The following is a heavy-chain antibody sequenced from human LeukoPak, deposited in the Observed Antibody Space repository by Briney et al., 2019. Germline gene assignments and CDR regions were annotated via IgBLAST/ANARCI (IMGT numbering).Heavy chain of an antibody. D-gene: IGHD4-17*01. CDR2: IGTAGDT. V-gene: IGHV3-13*01. Sequence: GGSLRLSCAASGFTFSSYDMHWVRQATGKGLEWVSAIGTAGDTYYPGSVKGRFTISRENAKNSLYLQMNSLRAGDTAVYYCARVGTVTKEFDYWGQGILVTVSS. J-gene: IGHJ4*02. CDR1: GFTFSSYD. CDR3: ARVGTVTKEFDY.